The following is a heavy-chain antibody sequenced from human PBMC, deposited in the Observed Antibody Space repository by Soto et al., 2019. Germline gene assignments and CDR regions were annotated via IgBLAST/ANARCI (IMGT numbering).Heavy chain of an antibody. CDR1: GFTFSSYG. Sequence: QVQLVESGGGVVQPGRSLRLSCAASGFTFSSYGMHWVRQAPGKGLEWVAVISYDGSNKYYADSVKGRFTISRDNSKNTLYLQMNSLRAEDTAVYYCAKDINYYDSSGYYWGQGTLVTVSS. J-gene: IGHJ4*02. CDR2: ISYDGSNK. V-gene: IGHV3-30*18. D-gene: IGHD3-22*01. CDR3: AKDINYYDSSGYY.